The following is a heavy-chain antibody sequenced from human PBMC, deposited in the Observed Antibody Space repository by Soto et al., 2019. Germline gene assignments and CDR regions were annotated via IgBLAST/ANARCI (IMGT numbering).Heavy chain of an antibody. CDR1: GGSFSGYY. D-gene: IGHD3-10*01. Sequence: SETLSLTCAVYGGSFSGYYWSWIRQPPGKGLEWIGEINHSGSTNYNPSLKSRVTISVDTSKNQFSLKLSSVTAADTAVYYCARWRWFGELLGYWGQGTLVTVSS. V-gene: IGHV4-34*01. CDR3: ARWRWFGELLGY. CDR2: INHSGST. J-gene: IGHJ4*02.